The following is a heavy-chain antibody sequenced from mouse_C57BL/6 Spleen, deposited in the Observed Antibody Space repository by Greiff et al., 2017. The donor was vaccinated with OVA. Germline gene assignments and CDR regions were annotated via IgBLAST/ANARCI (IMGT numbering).Heavy chain of an antibody. Sequence: QVTLKESGPGILQSSQTLSLTCSFSGFSLSTSGMGVSWIRQPSGKGLEWLAHIYWDDDKRYNPSLKSRLTISKDTSRNQVFLKITSVDTADTATYYCAQGNYRTLYAMDYWGQGTSVTVSS. CDR2: IYWDDDK. CDR3: AQGNYRTLYAMDY. V-gene: IGHV8-12*01. D-gene: IGHD2-1*01. CDR1: GFSLSTSGMG. J-gene: IGHJ4*01.